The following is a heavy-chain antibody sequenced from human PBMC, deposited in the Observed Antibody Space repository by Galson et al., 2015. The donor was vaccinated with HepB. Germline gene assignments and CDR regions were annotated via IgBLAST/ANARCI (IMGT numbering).Heavy chain of an antibody. CDR2: INHSGST. J-gene: IGHJ4*02. CDR1: GGSFSGYY. V-gene: IGHV4-34*01. CDR3: ARESLLGLYSYGEDNFDY. D-gene: IGHD5-18*01. Sequence: SETLSLTCAVYGGSFSGYYWSWIRQPPGKGLEWIGEINHSGSTNYNPSLKSRVTISVDTSKNQFSLKLSSVTAADTAVYYCARESLLGLYSYGEDNFDYWGQGTLVTVSS.